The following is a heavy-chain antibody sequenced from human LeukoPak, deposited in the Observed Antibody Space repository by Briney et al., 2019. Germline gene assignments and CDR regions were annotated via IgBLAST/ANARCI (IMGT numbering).Heavy chain of an antibody. V-gene: IGHV3-23*01. Sequence: GGSLRLSCAASGFTFSSYALSWVRQAPGKGPEWVSVISGSGDSTYYADSVKGRFTISRDNSRNTLYLQMNSLRAEDTAVYYCARTSFWGSEDYWGQGTLVTVSS. J-gene: IGHJ4*02. D-gene: IGHD7-27*01. CDR1: GFTFSSYA. CDR2: ISGSGDST. CDR3: ARTSFWGSEDY.